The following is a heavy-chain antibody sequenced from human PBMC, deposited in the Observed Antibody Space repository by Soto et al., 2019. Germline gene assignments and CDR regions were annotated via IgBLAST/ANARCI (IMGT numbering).Heavy chain of an antibody. CDR3: ARTVLGPDLLADSFVDYYYYMDV. CDR2: VYYTGST. CDR1: GGSMSNFY. D-gene: IGHD3-9*01. V-gene: IGHV4-59*08. Sequence: SETLSLTCTVSGGSMSNFYWSWIRQHPGKGLEWMGYVYYTGSTSYNPSLKRRVTFSADSSRGQFSLRLNSVTAADTAVYYCARTVLGPDLLADSFVDYYYYMDVWGQGTTVTVSS. J-gene: IGHJ6*03.